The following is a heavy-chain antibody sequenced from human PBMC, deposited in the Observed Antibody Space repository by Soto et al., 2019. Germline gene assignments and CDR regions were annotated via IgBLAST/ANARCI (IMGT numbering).Heavy chain of an antibody. CDR2: ISGSGGST. V-gene: IGHV3-23*01. CDR1: GFTFSSYA. J-gene: IGHJ6*02. Sequence: PGGSLRLSCAASGFTFSSYAMSWIRRAPGKGLEWVSAISGSGGSTYYADSVKGRFTISRDNSKNTLYLQMNSLRAEDTAVYYCARYIPGVRYYGMDVWGQGTTVTVSS. D-gene: IGHD2-2*01. CDR3: ARYIPGVRYYGMDV.